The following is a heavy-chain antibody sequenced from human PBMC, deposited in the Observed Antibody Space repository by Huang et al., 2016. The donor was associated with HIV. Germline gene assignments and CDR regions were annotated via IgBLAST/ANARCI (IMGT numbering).Heavy chain of an antibody. Sequence: QVQLVESGAELKKPGASVRVSCMVSGYTVSELSLHWVRQAPEKGLEWMGGFDPEEGETNYAQGLQGRVTMTEDTSTDTAYMELSSLRPEDTAVYYCATSTPDVGAGVLRSAFDIWGQGTMVTVSS. CDR3: ATSTPDVGAGVLRSAFDI. V-gene: IGHV1-24*01. J-gene: IGHJ3*02. D-gene: IGHD2-15*01. CDR1: GYTVSELS. CDR2: FDPEEGET.